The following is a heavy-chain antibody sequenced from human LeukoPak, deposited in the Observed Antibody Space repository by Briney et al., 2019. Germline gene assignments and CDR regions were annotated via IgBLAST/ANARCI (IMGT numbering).Heavy chain of an antibody. CDR3: ATDPRAAAATGGAFDI. CDR2: FDPEDGET. V-gene: IGHV1-24*01. D-gene: IGHD6-13*01. J-gene: IGHJ3*02. Sequence: EASVKVSCKVSGYTLTELSMHWVRQAPGKGLEWMGGFDPEDGETIYAQKFQGRVTMTEDTSTDTAYMELSSLRSEDTAVYYCATDPRAAAATGGAFDIWGQGTMVTVSS. CDR1: GYTLTELS.